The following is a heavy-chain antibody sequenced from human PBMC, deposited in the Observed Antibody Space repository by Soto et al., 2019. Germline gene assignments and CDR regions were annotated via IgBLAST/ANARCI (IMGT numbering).Heavy chain of an antibody. V-gene: IGHV5-51*01. Sequence: VDALKISCNASAYSFVSYSISWGGQVHGKGLEWMGSIYPGDSDTTYSPSIQGQVTISAYKSSTNVYLQWNTLKASDTAMYYCAKTDGYEVEYWGQGTQVTVSS. D-gene: IGHD5-18*01. CDR2: IYPGDSDT. J-gene: IGHJ4*02. CDR3: AKTDGYEVEY. CDR1: AYSFVSYS.